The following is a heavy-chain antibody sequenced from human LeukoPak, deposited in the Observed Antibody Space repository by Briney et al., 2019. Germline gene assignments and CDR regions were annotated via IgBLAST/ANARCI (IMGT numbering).Heavy chain of an antibody. D-gene: IGHD2-21*02. CDR3: ARDRDHYCGGDCYSFDY. V-gene: IGHV3-30*04. CDR1: RSTFSSYA. CDR2: ISYDGSNK. J-gene: IGHJ4*02. Sequence: GGSLRLSCAASRSTFSSYAMHWVREAPGKLLEWVAVISYDGSNKYYADSAKGRFTISRDNSKNTLYLQMNSLRAEDTAVYYCARDRDHYCGGDCYSFDYWGQGTLVTVSS.